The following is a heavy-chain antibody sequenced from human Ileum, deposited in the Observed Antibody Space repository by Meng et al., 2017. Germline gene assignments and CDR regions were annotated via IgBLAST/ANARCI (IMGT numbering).Heavy chain of an antibody. CDR1: GTW. J-gene: IGHJ4*02. Sequence: QVALPEAGLRLVRPSGTLSLTCAVSGTWWSWVRQPPGKGLEWIGEIFQSGRTNYNPSLKSRVTISIDKSKSQISLQLSAVTAADTAVYSCATSNDRDVYYLGYWGQGTLVTVSS. CDR3: ATSNDRDVYYLGY. D-gene: IGHD3-22*01. CDR2: IFQSGRT. V-gene: IGHV4-4*02.